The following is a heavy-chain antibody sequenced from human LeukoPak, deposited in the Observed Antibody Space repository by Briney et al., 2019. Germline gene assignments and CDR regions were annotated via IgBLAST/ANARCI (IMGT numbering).Heavy chain of an antibody. CDR2: ISSSSITI. CDR3: ARDRGGSYSAIDY. CDR1: GFTFSSYS. V-gene: IGHV3-48*04. Sequence: GGSLRLSCAASGFTFSSYSLNWVRQAPGEGLEWVSFISSSSITIYYADSVKGRFTISRDNAEKSLYLQMNSLRAEDTAVYYCARDRGGSYSAIDYWGQGTLVTVS. J-gene: IGHJ4*02. D-gene: IGHD2-15*01.